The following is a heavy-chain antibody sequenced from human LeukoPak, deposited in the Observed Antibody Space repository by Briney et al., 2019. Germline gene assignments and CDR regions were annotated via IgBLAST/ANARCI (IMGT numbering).Heavy chain of an antibody. CDR1: GFTFSSYA. Sequence: PGGSLRLSCAASGFTFSSYAMSWVRQAPGKGLEWVSVISGSGGSTYYADSVKGRFTISRDNSKNTVYLQMNSLRAEDTAVYYCAKGRRSGTLHPGFDPWGQGTLVTVSS. J-gene: IGHJ5*02. D-gene: IGHD3-10*01. V-gene: IGHV3-23*01. CDR3: AKGRRSGTLHPGFDP. CDR2: ISGSGGST.